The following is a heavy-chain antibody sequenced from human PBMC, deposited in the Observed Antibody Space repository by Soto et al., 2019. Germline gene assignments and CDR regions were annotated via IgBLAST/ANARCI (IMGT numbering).Heavy chain of an antibody. V-gene: IGHV4-59*01. Sequence: TLSLTCTVSGGSISSYYWSWIRQPPGKGLEWIGYIYYSGSTNYNPSLKSRVTISVDTSKNQFSLKLSSVTAADTAVYYCARGPGGDYYDSSGYPGWFDPWGQGTLVTVSS. CDR3: ARGPGGDYYDSSGYPGWFDP. D-gene: IGHD3-22*01. CDR1: GGSISSYY. J-gene: IGHJ5*02. CDR2: IYYSGST.